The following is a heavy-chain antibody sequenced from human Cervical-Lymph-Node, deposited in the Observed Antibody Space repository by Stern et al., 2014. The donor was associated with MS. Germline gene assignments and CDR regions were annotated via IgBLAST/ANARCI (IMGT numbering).Heavy chain of an antibody. V-gene: IGHV3-33*01. J-gene: IGHJ4*02. CDR2: IWHGGSKE. CDR3: ARDLSGWASLDY. CDR1: GFTFSSYG. Sequence: VQLVESGGGVVQPGRSLRLSCAASGFTFSSYGMHWVRQAPGKGLEGVAVIWHGGSKESSADSVRGRFTISRDNSKNTLYLQMDSLTAEDTGVYYCARDLSGWASLDYWGQGTQVSVSS. D-gene: IGHD6-19*01.